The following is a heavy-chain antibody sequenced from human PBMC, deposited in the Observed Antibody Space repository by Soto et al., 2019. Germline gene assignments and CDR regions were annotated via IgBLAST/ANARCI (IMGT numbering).Heavy chain of an antibody. V-gene: IGHV3-35*01. J-gene: IGHJ4*02. Sequence: PGVSLRLSCAASGFTFSNSDMNWVHQAPGKGLEWVSGVSWNGSRTHYADSVKGRFIISRDNSRNTLYLQTNSLRAEDTAVYYCVSFNGATIPSSGSMGFDYWGEGTLVTVYS. D-gene: IGHD6-19*01. CDR2: VSWNGSRT. CDR1: GFTFSNSD. CDR3: VSFNGATIPSSGSMGFDY.